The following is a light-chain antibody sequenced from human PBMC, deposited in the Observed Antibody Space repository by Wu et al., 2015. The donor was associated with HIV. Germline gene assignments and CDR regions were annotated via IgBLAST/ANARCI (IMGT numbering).Light chain of an antibody. CDR1: QSISSY. CDR3: QQSYSTPQT. V-gene: IGKV1-39*01. CDR2: AAS. J-gene: IGKJ1*01. Sequence: DIQMTQSPSSLSASVGDRVPITCRASQSISSYLNWYQQKPGKAPKLLIYAASSLQSGVPSRFSGSGSGTDFTLTISSLQPEDFATYYCQQSYSTPQTFGQGPRWKSN.